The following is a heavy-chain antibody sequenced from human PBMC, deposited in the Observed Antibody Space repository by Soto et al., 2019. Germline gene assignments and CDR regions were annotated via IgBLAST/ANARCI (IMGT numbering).Heavy chain of an antibody. CDR3: AIETYSSGTH. D-gene: IGHD3-10*01. V-gene: IGHV3-74*01. J-gene: IGHJ1*01. CDR2: ISENGRIT. Sequence: EVQLVESGGGLVQPGGSLRLSCAASGFTFSTYWVQWVRQVPGEGLMWVSSISENGRITTYADSVKGRFTISRDNAKNTLYMQMNDLRVEDTAIDYCAIETYSSGTHWGQGTRVTVSP. CDR1: GFTFSTYW.